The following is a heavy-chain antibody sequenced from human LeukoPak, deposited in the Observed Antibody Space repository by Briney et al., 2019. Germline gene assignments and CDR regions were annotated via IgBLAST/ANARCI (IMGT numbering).Heavy chain of an antibody. Sequence: GGSLRLSCAASGFTVSSNYMSWVRQAPGKGLEWVSVIYSGGSTYYADSVKGRFTISRDNSKNTLYLQMNSLRAEDTAVYYCARDRIRGQREYGMDVWGQGTTVTVSS. J-gene: IGHJ6*02. CDR3: ARDRIRGQREYGMDV. CDR2: IYSGGST. D-gene: IGHD3-10*01. CDR1: GFTVSSNY. V-gene: IGHV3-66*02.